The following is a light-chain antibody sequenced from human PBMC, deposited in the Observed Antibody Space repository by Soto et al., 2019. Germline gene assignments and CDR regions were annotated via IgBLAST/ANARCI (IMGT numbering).Light chain of an antibody. CDR1: QSVSNS. Sequence: EIVLTQSPATLSLSPGERATLSCRASQSVSNSLAWFQQKPGQAPRLLIYDASNRATGIPARFSGSGSGTDFPLTISSLEPEDFAVYYCQQQSDWITFGQGTRLEIK. V-gene: IGKV3-11*01. CDR2: DAS. J-gene: IGKJ5*01. CDR3: QQQSDWIT.